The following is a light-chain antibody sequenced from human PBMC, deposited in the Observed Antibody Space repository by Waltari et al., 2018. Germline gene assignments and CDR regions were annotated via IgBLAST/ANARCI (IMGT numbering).Light chain of an antibody. CDR1: TSHLGSNY. CDR2: WNN. V-gene: IGLV1-47*01. CDR3: AAWDDSLSGVV. J-gene: IGLJ2*01. Sequence: QSVLTQPPSASGTPGQRATISCSGSTSHLGSNYVSRYRPLPGTAPKHLIRWNNQRPSGAPDRFSGSKSGTSASLAISGLRSEDEADYYCAAWDDSLSGVVFGGGTKLTVL.